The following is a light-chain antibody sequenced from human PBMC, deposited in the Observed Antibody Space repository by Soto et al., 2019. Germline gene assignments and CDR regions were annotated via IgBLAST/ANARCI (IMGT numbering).Light chain of an antibody. CDR1: QSVSSSF. V-gene: IGKV3-20*01. CDR3: EQYASSPRWT. CDR2: GAS. Sequence: TQSPGTLSVSPGEIANLSCRASQSVSSSFLAWYQQRPGHAPRLLIYGASSRAAGILDRFSGSGSGTEFTLTTSRLEPEDCAVYYCEQYASSPRWTFGQGNKVEI. J-gene: IGKJ1*01.